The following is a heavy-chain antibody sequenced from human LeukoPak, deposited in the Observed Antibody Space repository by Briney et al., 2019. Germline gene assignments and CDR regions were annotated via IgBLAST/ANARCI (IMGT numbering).Heavy chain of an antibody. CDR2: ISSTSSYI. Sequence: PGGSLRLSCAAPGFTFSSYSMNWVRQAPGKGLEWVSSISSTSSYIYYADSVKGRFTISRDNAKNSLYLQMNSLRAEDTAVYYCARDLGSSGWYKGYWGQGTLVTVSS. J-gene: IGHJ4*02. CDR1: GFTFSSYS. D-gene: IGHD6-19*01. CDR3: ARDLGSSGWYKGY. V-gene: IGHV3-21*01.